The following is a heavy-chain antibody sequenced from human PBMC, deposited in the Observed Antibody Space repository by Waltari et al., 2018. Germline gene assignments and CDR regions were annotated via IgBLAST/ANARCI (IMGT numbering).Heavy chain of an antibody. D-gene: IGHD2-15*01. CDR2: INRSERT. J-gene: IGHJ4*02. V-gene: IGHV4-4*02. Sequence: LWRWVRQSPGKGLDWSGQINRSERTNYHPAFETRVIVSIDTSNNQFSLKFPSATAADTAVYYCARDRGRGIYLDSWGQGTLVTVSP. CDR1: L. CDR3: ARDRGRGIYLDS.